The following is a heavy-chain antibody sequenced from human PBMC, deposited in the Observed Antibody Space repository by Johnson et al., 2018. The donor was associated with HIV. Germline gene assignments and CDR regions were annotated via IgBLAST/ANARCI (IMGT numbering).Heavy chain of an antibody. CDR3: ARVTSPVTTARYGAFEI. Sequence: QVQLVESGGGVVQPGGSLRLSCAASGFTFSSSGMHWVSTLGGSGGTTYYADSVTGRFTVSRDNSKNTLYLQINSLRAEDTAVYYCARVTSPVTTARYGAFEIWGQGTMVTVSS. CDR1: GFTFSSSG. CDR2: GTT. J-gene: IGHJ3*02. D-gene: IGHD4-17*01. V-gene: IGHV3-NL1*01.